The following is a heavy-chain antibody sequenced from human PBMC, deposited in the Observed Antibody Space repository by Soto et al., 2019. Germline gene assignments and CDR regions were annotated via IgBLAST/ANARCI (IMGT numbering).Heavy chain of an antibody. CDR2: KKQDGSEK. V-gene: IGHV3-7*05. CDR1: GFTFSSYW. D-gene: IGHD6-19*01. CDR3: ASLSSGWYYYYGMDV. Sequence: GGSLRLSCAASGFTFSSYWMSWVRQAPGKGLEWVANKKQDGSEKYYVDSEKGRFTISRDNAKNSLYLQMNSLRAEDTAVYYCASLSSGWYYYYGMDVWGQGTTVTVSS. J-gene: IGHJ6*02.